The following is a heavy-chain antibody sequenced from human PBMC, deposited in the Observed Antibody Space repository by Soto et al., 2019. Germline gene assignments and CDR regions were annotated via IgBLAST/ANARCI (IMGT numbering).Heavy chain of an antibody. Sequence: QVQLVQSGAEERKPGASVKVSCKASGYTFSTYAMHWVRRAPGQSLEWMGWFNGGNGNIKYSQKFEGRVTITTDTAASTADMELNMLRSEDTAVYYCARGHVRGGCLDYWGQGTLVSVSS. CDR1: GYTFSTYA. D-gene: IGHD3-10*01. V-gene: IGHV1-3*05. CDR2: FNGGNGNI. CDR3: ARGHVRGGCLDY. J-gene: IGHJ4*02.